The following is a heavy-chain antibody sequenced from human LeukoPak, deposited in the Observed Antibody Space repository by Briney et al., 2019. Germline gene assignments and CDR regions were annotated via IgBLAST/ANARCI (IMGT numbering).Heavy chain of an antibody. CDR3: AKSSPPPINY. CDR1: GFTFSSYG. CDR2: FSGSGGST. V-gene: IGHV3-23*01. J-gene: IGHJ4*02. Sequence: GGSLRLSCAASGFTFSSYGMHWVRQAPGKGLEWVSAFSGSGGSTYYADSVKGRFTISRDNSKNTVYLQMNSLRAEDTAVYYCAKSSPPPINYWGQGTLVTVSS. D-gene: IGHD1-14*01.